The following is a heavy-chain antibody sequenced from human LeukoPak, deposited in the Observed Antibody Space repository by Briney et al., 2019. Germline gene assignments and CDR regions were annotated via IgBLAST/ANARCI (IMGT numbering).Heavy chain of an antibody. D-gene: IGHD2-2*01. Sequence: GGSLRLSCAASGFTFSSYGMHWVRQAPGKGLEWVAVISYDGSNKYYADSVKGRFTISRDNSKNTLYLQMNSLRPEDTAVYYCAPERHCSGTSCPHYYYGMDVWGQGTTVTVCS. CDR3: APERHCSGTSCPHYYYGMDV. CDR2: ISYDGSNK. J-gene: IGHJ6*02. CDR1: GFTFSSYG. V-gene: IGHV3-30*03.